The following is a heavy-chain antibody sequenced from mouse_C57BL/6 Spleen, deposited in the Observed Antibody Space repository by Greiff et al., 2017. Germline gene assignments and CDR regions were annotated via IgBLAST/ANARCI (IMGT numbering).Heavy chain of an antibody. V-gene: IGHV5-17*01. CDR2: ISSGSSTI. CDR1: GFTFSDYG. Sequence: EVQLVESGGGLVKPGGSLKLSCAASGFTFSDYGMHWVRQAPEKGLEWVAYISSGSSTIYYADTVKGRFPISRDNAKNTLFLQMTILRSEDTAMYYCSRGFYGSSYGFAYWGQGTLVTVSA. D-gene: IGHD1-1*01. CDR3: SRGFYGSSYGFAY. J-gene: IGHJ3*01.